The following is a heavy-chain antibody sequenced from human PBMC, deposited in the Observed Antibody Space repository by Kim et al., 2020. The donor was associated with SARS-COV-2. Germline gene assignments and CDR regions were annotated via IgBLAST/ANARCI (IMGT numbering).Heavy chain of an antibody. J-gene: IGHJ4*02. CDR1: GFTFDNYA. D-gene: IGHD3-16*01. CDR2: ITHNAGKK. CDR3: ARVIPVTEDFDY. Sequence: GGSLRLSCAASGFTFDNYAMHWVRQAPGKGLEWVSGITHNAGKKFFADSVKGRFTISRDNSNNTLCLQMNSLRAEDTAIYYCARVIPVTEDFDYWGQGTIVPVSS. V-gene: IGHV3-30*04.